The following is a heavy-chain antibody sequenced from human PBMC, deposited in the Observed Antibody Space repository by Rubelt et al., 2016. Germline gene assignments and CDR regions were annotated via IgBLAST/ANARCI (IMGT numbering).Heavy chain of an antibody. CDR2: INHSGSL. Sequence: QVQLQPWGAGLLKPSETLSLTCATYGGSFSGYSWSWIRPPPAQGLEWIGEINHSGSLNCHPSPTRLLPIPDQPPKNHLYLRLRSVTAAETDVYYWARTGDPQQWLDNYCDYWGQGTLVTVSS. V-gene: IGHV4-34*01. CDR3: ARTGDPQQWLDNYCDY. D-gene: IGHD6-19*01. J-gene: IGHJ4*02. CDR1: GGSFSGYS.